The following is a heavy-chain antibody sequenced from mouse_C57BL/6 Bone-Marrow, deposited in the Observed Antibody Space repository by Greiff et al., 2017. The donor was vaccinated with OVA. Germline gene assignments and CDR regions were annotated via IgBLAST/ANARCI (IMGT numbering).Heavy chain of an antibody. V-gene: IGHV7-3*01. J-gene: IGHJ1*03. CDR1: GFTFTDYY. Sequence: EVKLMESGGGLVQPGGSLSLSCAASGFTFTDYYMSWVRQPPGKALEWLGFIRNKANGYTTEYSASVKGRFTISRDNSQSILYLQMNALRAEDSATYYCARALPFYWYFDVWGTGTTVTVSS. CDR3: ARALPFYWYFDV. CDR2: IRNKANGYTT.